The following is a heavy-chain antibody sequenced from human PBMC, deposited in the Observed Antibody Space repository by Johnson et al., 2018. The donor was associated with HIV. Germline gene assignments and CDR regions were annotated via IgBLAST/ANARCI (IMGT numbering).Heavy chain of an antibody. V-gene: IGHV3-23*04. Sequence: VQLVESGGGLVQPGGSLRISCAASGFTFSDYAMTWVRQAPGKGLEWLSIIGSTGDTFYADSVKGRFTISRDNSKDTVFLQMNSLRAEDTALYFCTRSGVGSTTLLDAFDIWGQGTMVTVSS. J-gene: IGHJ3*02. CDR1: GFTFSDYA. D-gene: IGHD3-22*01. CDR3: TRSGVGSTTLLDAFDI. CDR2: IIGSTGDT.